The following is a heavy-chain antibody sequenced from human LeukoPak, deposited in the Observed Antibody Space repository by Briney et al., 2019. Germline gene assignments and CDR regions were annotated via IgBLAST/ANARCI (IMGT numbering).Heavy chain of an antibody. Sequence: SETLSLTCSVSGDSITSYYWSWLRQPPGKGLEWIGYIHYSGSTNYNPSLRSRVTISVDTSKNQFSLRLSSVTAADTAVYYCGRGWISPYSGYDYDYFDYWGQGALVTVSS. V-gene: IGHV4-59*01. CDR2: IHYSGST. CDR3: GRGWISPYSGYDYDYFDY. CDR1: GDSITSYY. D-gene: IGHD5-12*01. J-gene: IGHJ4*02.